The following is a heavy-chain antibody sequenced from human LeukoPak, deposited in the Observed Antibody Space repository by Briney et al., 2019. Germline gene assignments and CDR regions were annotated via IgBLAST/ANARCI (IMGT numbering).Heavy chain of an antibody. CDR1: GFSFSNYG. V-gene: IGHV3-20*04. J-gene: IGHJ4*02. Sequence: GGTLRLSCAASGFSFSNYGMSWVRQAPGKGLELVSGIKWDGGRTGYADSVKGRFTISRDNAKNSVYLQMNSLRAEDTALYYRARGSGSSWYFYFDYWGQGTLVTVSS. CDR3: ARGSGSSWYFYFDY. CDR2: IKWDGGRT. D-gene: IGHD6-13*01.